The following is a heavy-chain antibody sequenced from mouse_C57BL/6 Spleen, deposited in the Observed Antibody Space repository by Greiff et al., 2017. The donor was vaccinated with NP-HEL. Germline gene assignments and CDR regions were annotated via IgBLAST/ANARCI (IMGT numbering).Heavy chain of an antibody. V-gene: IGHV5-17*01. Sequence: EVHLVESGGGLVKPGGSLKLSCAASGFTFSDYGMHWVRQAPEKGLEWVAYISSGSSTIYYADTVKGRFTISRDNAKNTLFLQMTSLRSEDTAMYYCARRATMITTTAYYFDYWGQGTTLTVSS. D-gene: IGHD2-4*01. J-gene: IGHJ2*01. CDR3: ARRATMITTTAYYFDY. CDR2: ISSGSSTI. CDR1: GFTFSDYG.